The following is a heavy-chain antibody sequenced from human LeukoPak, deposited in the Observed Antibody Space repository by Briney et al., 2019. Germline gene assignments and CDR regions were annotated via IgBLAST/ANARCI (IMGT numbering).Heavy chain of an antibody. CDR1: GFTFSSYW. J-gene: IGHJ4*02. CDR3: ARYPDATYYDFWSGYLGYRYFDY. D-gene: IGHD3-3*01. Sequence: GGSLRLSWAASGFTFSSYWMSWVRQAPGKGLEWVANIKQDGSEKYYVDSVKGRFTISRDNAKNSLYLQMNSLRAEDTAVYYCARYPDATYYDFWSGYLGYRYFDYWGQGTLVTVSS. CDR2: IKQDGSEK. V-gene: IGHV3-7*01.